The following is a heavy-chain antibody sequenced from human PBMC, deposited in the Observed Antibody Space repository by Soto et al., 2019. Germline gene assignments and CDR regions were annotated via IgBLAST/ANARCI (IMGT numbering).Heavy chain of an antibody. Sequence: EVHLLESGGGLVQPGGSLRLSCAASGFAFSDYAMTWVRQGPGKGLEWVSDISDGDGATHYADSVKGRFTISRDDSKNTLYLQMDSLRAEDAAVYYCAKGRTFFDFWGQGTLVTVSS. D-gene: IGHD3-16*01. J-gene: IGHJ4*02. V-gene: IGHV3-23*01. CDR3: AKGRTFFDF. CDR2: ISDGDGAT. CDR1: GFAFSDYA.